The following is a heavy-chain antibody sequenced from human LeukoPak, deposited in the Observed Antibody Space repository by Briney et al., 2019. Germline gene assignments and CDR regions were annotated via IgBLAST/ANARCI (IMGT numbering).Heavy chain of an antibody. CDR1: GGSISRYY. J-gene: IGHJ2*01. CDR2: IYYSGIT. D-gene: IGHD3-10*01. V-gene: IGHV4-59*01. CDR3: ARDSWGVRWYFDL. Sequence: SEALSLNCTVSGGSISRYYWSWIRQPPGKGLEWIGHIYYSGITNYNPSLKSRVTISVDTSKNQFSLKLSSVTAADTAVYYCARDSWGVRWYFDLWGRGTLVTVSS.